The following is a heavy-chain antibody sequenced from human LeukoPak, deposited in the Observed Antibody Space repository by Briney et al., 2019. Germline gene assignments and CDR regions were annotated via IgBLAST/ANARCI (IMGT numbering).Heavy chain of an antibody. CDR1: GFTFSSYA. J-gene: IGHJ3*02. CDR3: AXXRXTMXVVDPYDXFXI. CDR2: ISGSGGST. Sequence: PGGSLRLSCAASGFTFSSYAMSWVRQAPGKGLEWVSAISGSGGSTYYADSVKGRFTISRDNSKNTLYLQMNSLRAEDTAVYYCAXXRXTMXVVDPYDXFXIWGQGTXVTVS. V-gene: IGHV3-23*01. D-gene: IGHD3-22*01.